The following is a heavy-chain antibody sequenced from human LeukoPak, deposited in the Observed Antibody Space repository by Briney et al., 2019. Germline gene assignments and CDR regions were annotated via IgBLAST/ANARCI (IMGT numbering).Heavy chain of an antibody. V-gene: IGHV3-48*03. J-gene: IGHJ1*01. CDR3: ARDLGYYDSSGYLRGAEYFQH. D-gene: IGHD3-22*01. Sequence: GGSLRLSCAASGFTFSSYEMNWVRQAPGKGLEWVSYISSSGSTIYYADSVKGRFTISRDNAKKSLYLQMNSLRAEDTAVYYCARDLGYYDSSGYLRGAEYFQHWGQGTLVTVSS. CDR2: ISSSGSTI. CDR1: GFTFSSYE.